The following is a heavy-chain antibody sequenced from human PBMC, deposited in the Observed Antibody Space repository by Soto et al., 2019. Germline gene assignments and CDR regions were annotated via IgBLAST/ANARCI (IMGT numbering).Heavy chain of an antibody. D-gene: IGHD3-22*01. Sequence: EVQLVESGGGLVQPGGSLRLSCAASVFTFSSYEMNWVRQAPGKGLEWVSYISSSGSTIYYADSVKGRFTISRDNAKNSLYLQMNSLRAEDTAVYYCARGPVSARDSSGYYPYWGQGTLVTVSS. V-gene: IGHV3-48*03. CDR1: VFTFSSYE. CDR3: ARGPVSARDSSGYYPY. CDR2: ISSSGSTI. J-gene: IGHJ4*02.